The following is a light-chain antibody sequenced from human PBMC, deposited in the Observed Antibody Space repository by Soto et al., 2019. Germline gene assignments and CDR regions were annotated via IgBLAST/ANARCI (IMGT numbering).Light chain of an antibody. CDR1: SSNFGAGYD. J-gene: IGLJ3*02. CDR3: QSYDSSLSGWV. V-gene: IGLV1-40*01. Sequence: QAVLTQPPSVSGPPGQRATISSLEGSSNFGAGYDVHWYQQLPGTAPKLLIYGNSNRPSGVPDRFSGSKSGTSASLAITGLQAEDEADYYCQSYDSSLSGWVFGGGTKVTVL. CDR2: GNS.